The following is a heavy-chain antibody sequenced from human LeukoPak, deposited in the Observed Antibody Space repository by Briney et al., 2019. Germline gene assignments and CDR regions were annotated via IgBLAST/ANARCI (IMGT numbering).Heavy chain of an antibody. V-gene: IGHV3-13*01. J-gene: IGHJ4*02. CDR1: GFTFSNYD. CDR3: ARGFLTMRGDGPTFDH. Sequence: PGGSLRLSCAASGFTFSNYDMEWVRQPPGKPLEWVSHIGTGGDTYYPTPVKGRFTVSRENAKNSLYLQMSSLRVEDTAVYYCARGFLTMRGDGPTFDHWGQGILVTVSS. CDR2: IGTGGDT. D-gene: IGHD3-10*01.